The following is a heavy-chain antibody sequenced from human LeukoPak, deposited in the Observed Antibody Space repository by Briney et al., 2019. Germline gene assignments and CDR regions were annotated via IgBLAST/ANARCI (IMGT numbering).Heavy chain of an antibody. J-gene: IGHJ4*02. D-gene: IGHD2-2*02. V-gene: IGHV1-69*05. Sequence: ASVKVSCKASGGTLSGYAISWVRQAPGQGLEWMGGIIPIYGTPHSAQKFQGRVTITTDESTSTAFMDLSSLRSEDTAVYYCASRGGAYCSSTSCYTWYFDYWGRGTLVTVSS. CDR1: GGTLSGYA. CDR3: ASRGGAYCSSTSCYTWYFDY. CDR2: IIPIYGTP.